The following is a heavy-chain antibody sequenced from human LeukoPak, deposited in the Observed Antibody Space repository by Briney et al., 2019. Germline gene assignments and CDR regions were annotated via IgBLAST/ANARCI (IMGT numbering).Heavy chain of an antibody. CDR3: ASEGDGSGYFDY. Sequence: QTGGSLRLSCAASGFTFSSYAMHWVRQAPGKGLEWVAVISYDGDNKYYADSVKGRFTISRDNSKNTLYLQMNSLRAEDTAVFYCASEGDGSGYFDYWGQGTLVTVSS. D-gene: IGHD3-22*01. CDR2: ISYDGDNK. V-gene: IGHV3-30-3*01. CDR1: GFTFSSYA. J-gene: IGHJ4*02.